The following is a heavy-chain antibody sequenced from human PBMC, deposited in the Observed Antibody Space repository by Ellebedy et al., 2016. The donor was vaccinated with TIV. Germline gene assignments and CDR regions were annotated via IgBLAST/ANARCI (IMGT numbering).Heavy chain of an antibody. D-gene: IGHD3-10*01. CDR2: IKQDGSEK. CDR1: GFTFSSYW. CDR3: AGPLVRGVIVDGN. J-gene: IGHJ4*02. V-gene: IGHV3-7*01. Sequence: GESLKISCAASGFTFSSYWMTWVRQAPGKGLEWVANIKQDGSEKYYVDSVRGRFTISRDNAKNSLYLHMNSLRAEDTAVYYCAGPLVRGVIVDGNWGQGTLVTVSS.